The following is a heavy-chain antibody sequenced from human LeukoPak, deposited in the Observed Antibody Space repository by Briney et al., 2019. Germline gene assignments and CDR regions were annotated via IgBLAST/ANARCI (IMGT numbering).Heavy chain of an antibody. D-gene: IGHD1-26*01. CDR2: IVVGSGNT. Sequence: ASVKVSCKASGFTFTSSAMQWVRQARGQRLEWIGWIVVGSGNTNYAQKFQERVTITRDMSTSTAYMELSSLRSEDTAVYYCAARVGATTPSDYWGQGTLVTVSS. J-gene: IGHJ4*02. CDR1: GFTFTSSA. CDR3: AARVGATTPSDY. V-gene: IGHV1-58*02.